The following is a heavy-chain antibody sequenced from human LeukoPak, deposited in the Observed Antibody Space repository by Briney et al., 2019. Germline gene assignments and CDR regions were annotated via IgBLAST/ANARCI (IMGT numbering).Heavy chain of an antibody. CDR2: ISSSSSYI. CDR1: GFTFSSYS. J-gene: IGHJ4*02. D-gene: IGHD3-10*01. Sequence: GGSLRLSCAASGFTFSSYSMNWVRQAPGKGLEWVSSISSSSSYIYYADSVKGRFTISRDNAKNSLYLQMKSRRAEDTAVYYCARGGHRQKEFWGQGTLVTVSS. V-gene: IGHV3-21*01. CDR3: ARGGHRQKEF.